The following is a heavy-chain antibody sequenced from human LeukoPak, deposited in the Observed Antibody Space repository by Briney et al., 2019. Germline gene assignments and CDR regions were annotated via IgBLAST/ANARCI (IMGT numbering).Heavy chain of an antibody. CDR1: GFTFSTYT. D-gene: IGHD6-13*01. J-gene: IGHJ4*02. Sequence: GGSLRLSCAASGFTFSTYTMNWVRQAPGKGLQWVSSISTRSSYLYYADSVKGRLTISRDNSKNTLYLQMNSLRAEDTAVYYCARDNREQQLVPPTFDYWGQGTLVTVSS. CDR2: ISTRSSYL. CDR3: ARDNREQQLVPPTFDY. V-gene: IGHV3-21*01.